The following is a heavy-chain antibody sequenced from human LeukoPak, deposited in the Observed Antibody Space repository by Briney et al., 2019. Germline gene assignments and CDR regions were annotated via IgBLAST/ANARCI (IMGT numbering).Heavy chain of an antibody. V-gene: IGHV1-69*04. CDR1: GGTFSSYA. CDR3: ATLGVRRYYFDY. D-gene: IGHD4-23*01. Sequence: SVKVSCKASGGTFSSYAISWVRQAPGQGLEWMGRIIPILGIANYAQKFQGRVTITADKSTSTAYMELSRLRSDDTAVYYCATLGVRRYYFDYWGQGTLVTVSS. CDR2: IIPILGIA. J-gene: IGHJ4*02.